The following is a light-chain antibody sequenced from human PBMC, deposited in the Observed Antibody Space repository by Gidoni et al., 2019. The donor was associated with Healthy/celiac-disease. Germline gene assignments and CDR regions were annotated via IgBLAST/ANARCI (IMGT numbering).Light chain of an antibody. CDR2: DAS. Sequence: DIQMTQSPSSLSASVGDRVTITCQASQDISNYLNLYQQKPGKAPKLLIYDASNLETGVPSRFSGSGSGTDFTFTISSLQPEDIATYYCQQYDNLPRTFXGXTKVEIK. J-gene: IGKJ4*01. CDR3: QQYDNLPRT. V-gene: IGKV1-33*01. CDR1: QDISNY.